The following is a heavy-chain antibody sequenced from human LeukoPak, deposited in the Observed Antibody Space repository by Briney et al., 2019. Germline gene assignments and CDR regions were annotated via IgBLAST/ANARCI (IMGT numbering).Heavy chain of an antibody. J-gene: IGHJ4*02. CDR3: VRDRGYSSGLYC. CDR2: ISYDGSNK. V-gene: IGHV3-30-3*01. D-gene: IGHD6-19*01. Sequence: PGGSLRLSCAASGFTFSSYAMHWVRQAPGKGLEWVAVISYDGSNKYYADSVKGRFTISRDNSKNSLYLQMNSLRAEDTAVYYCVRDRGYSSGLYCGDQGTLVTVSS. CDR1: GFTFSSYA.